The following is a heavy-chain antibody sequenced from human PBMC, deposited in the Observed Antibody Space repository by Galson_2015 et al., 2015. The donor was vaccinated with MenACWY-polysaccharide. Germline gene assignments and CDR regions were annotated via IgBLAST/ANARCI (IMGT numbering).Heavy chain of an antibody. CDR2: ITGSSGKT. Sequence: SLRLSCAASGFTFSSHAMRWVRQAPGKGLEWVSRITGSSGKTCYSDSVRGRFTISRDNSKNTIHLQMNSLRAEDTAVYYCAKYGAGSPPPYYLDFWGQGILVTVSS. J-gene: IGHJ4*02. D-gene: IGHD3-10*01. CDR3: AKYGAGSPPPYYLDF. CDR1: GFTFSSHA. V-gene: IGHV3-23*01.